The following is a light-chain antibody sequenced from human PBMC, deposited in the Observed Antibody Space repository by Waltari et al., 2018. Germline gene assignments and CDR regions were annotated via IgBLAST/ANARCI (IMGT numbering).Light chain of an antibody. V-gene: IGLV2-11*01. CDR1: SSDVGGLRY. CDR3: CSYAGGYTMA. Sequence: QPARPHPRPVSGSPGQSVTISCPGPSSDVGGLRYVSWHQQHPGNPPKLIIFDVSERPSGVPDRFSGSKSGNTASLTISGLQAEDEADYYCCSYAGGYTMAVGGGTKLTVL. J-gene: IGLJ2*01. CDR2: DVS.